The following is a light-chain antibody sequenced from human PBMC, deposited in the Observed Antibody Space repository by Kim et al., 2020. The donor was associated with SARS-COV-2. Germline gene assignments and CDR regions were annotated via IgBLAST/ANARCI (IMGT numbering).Light chain of an antibody. J-gene: IGLJ2*01. CDR1: SLRSYY. V-gene: IGLV3-19*01. CDR2: GKN. CDR3: NSRDNNDNVL. Sequence: ALGQTVSITCKGDSLRSYYTTWFQQKPGQAPIVVVYGKNNRPSGIPARFSGSSSGNTASLTITGTQAGDEADYYCNSRDNNDNVLFGGGTRLTVL.